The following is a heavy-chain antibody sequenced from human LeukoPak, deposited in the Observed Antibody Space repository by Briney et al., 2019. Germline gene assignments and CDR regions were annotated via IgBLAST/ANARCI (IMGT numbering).Heavy chain of an antibody. V-gene: IGHV1-2*02. CDR3: ARERYCSSTSCYTSAYYYYYGTDV. J-gene: IGHJ6*02. D-gene: IGHD2-2*02. CDR2: INPNSGGT. Sequence: ASVKVSCKASGYTFTGYYMHWVRQAPGQGLEWMGWINPNSGGTNYAQKFQGRVTMTRDTSISTAYMELSRLRSDDTAVYYCARERYCSSTSCYTSAYYYYYGTDVWGQGTTVTVSS. CDR1: GYTFTGYY.